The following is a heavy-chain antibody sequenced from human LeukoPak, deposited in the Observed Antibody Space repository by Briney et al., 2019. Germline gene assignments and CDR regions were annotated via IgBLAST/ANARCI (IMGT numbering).Heavy chain of an antibody. CDR3: ARLYDSFRAFDI. CDR2: IYYSGST. Sequence: SQTLSLTCSVSGGSIRSGSYYWSWIRQHPGKGLEWIGYIYYSGSTYYNPSLKSRVTISVDTSKNQFSLKLNSVTAADTAVYYCARLYDSFRAFDIWGQGTIITVSS. D-gene: IGHD2-8*01. V-gene: IGHV4-31*03. J-gene: IGHJ3*02. CDR1: GGSIRSGSYY.